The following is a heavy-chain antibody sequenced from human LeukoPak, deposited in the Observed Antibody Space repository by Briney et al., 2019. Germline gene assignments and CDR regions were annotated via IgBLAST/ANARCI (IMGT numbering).Heavy chain of an antibody. D-gene: IGHD6-13*01. V-gene: IGHV4-59*08. J-gene: IGHJ4*02. CDR1: GGSISSYY. CDR3: ARHYSSSWDFDY. CDR2: IYYSGST. Sequence: SETLSLTCTVSGGSISSYYWSWIRQPPGKGLEWIGYIYYSGSTNYNPSLKSRVTISVDTCKNQFSLKLISVTAADTAVYYCARHYSSSWDFDYWGQGTLVTVSS.